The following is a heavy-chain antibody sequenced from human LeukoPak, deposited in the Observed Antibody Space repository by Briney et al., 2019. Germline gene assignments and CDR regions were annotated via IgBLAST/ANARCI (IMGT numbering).Heavy chain of an antibody. V-gene: IGHV4-4*07. CDR3: AREFRGGGDSGIFDY. CDR1: GGSFSGYY. J-gene: IGHJ4*02. Sequence: SETLSLTCAVYGGSFSGYYWSWIRQPAGKGLEWIGRIYASGSTDYNPSHYNPSLRSRVTISVDTSKSQFSLKLSSLTAADTAVYYCAREFRGGGDSGIFDYWGLGTLVTVSS. D-gene: IGHD4-23*01. CDR2: IYASGSTDYNPS.